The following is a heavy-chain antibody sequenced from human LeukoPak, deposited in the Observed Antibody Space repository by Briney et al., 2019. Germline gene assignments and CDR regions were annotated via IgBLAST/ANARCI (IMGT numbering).Heavy chain of an antibody. V-gene: IGHV3-23*01. D-gene: IGHD3-3*01. J-gene: IGHJ4*02. CDR2: ISGSGGST. CDR1: GFTFSSYA. Sequence: GGSPRLSCAASGFTFSSYAMSWVRQAPGKGLEWVSAISGSGGSTYYADSVKGRFTISRDNSKNTLYLQMNSLRAEDTAGYYCAKVLILRFLEWLTYFDYWGQGTLVTVSS. CDR3: AKVLILRFLEWLTYFDY.